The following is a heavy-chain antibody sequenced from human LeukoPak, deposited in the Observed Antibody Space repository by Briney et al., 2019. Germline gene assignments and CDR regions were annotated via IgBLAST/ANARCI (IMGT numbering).Heavy chain of an antibody. CDR2: IGSSSSSYI. D-gene: IGHD3-22*01. V-gene: IGHV3-21*01. Sequence: GGSLRLSCAASGFTFSSYSMNWVRQAPGKGLEWVSSIGSSSSSYIYYADSVKGRFTISRDNAKNSLYLQMNSLRAEDTAVYYCARTKYYYDSSGYYYIDYWGQGTLVTVSS. CDR3: ARTKYYYDSSGYYYIDY. J-gene: IGHJ4*02. CDR1: GFTFSSYS.